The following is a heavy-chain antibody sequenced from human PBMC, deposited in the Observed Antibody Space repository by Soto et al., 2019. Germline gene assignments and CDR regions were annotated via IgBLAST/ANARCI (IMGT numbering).Heavy chain of an antibody. CDR2: IYTSPSI. V-gene: IGHV4-4*07. J-gene: IGHJ6*02. Sequence: PSETLSLTRSVSGADINTYSWNWIRQPAGKGLEWMGRIYTSPSINYNPSLKGRVTLSVGTSTNQVSLGLASVTAADTAIYYCARDREAGYNFYYCMDVGGQGTTVTVSS. D-gene: IGHD6-19*01. CDR3: ARDREAGYNFYYCMDV. CDR1: GADINTYS.